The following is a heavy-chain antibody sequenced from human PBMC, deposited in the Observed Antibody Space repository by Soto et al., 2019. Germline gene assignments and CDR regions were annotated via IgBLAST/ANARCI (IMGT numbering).Heavy chain of an antibody. J-gene: IGHJ4*02. CDR3: ARDWDPTMMGGYYFDN. V-gene: IGHV3-33*01. CDR1: GFTFSSYG. CDR2: IWYDGSNK. Sequence: QVQLVESGGGVVQPGRSLRLSCAASGFTFSSYGMHWVRQAPGKGLEWVAVIWYDGSNKYYADSVKGRFTISRDNSKNTLYLQMNSLRAEDTAVYYCARDWDPTMMGGYYFDNWGQGTLVTVSS. D-gene: IGHD3-22*01.